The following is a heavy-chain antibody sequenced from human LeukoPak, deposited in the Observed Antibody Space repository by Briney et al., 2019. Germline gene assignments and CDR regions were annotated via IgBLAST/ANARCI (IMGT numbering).Heavy chain of an antibody. CDR3: AIQLLSYYYYYGRDV. CDR1: GFTFSSYS. Sequence: GGSLRLSCAASGFTFSSYSMNWVRQAPGKGLEWVSYISSSSSTIYYADSVKGRFTISRDNAKNSLYLQMNSLRDEDTAVYYCAIQLLSYYYYYGRDVWGQGTTVTVSS. D-gene: IGHD2-2*01. J-gene: IGHJ6*02. CDR2: ISSSSSTI. V-gene: IGHV3-48*02.